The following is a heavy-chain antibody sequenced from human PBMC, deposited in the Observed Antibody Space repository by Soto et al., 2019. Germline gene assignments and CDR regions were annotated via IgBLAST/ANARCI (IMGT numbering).Heavy chain of an antibody. CDR1: GGSISSGGYY. V-gene: IGHV4-31*03. D-gene: IGHD4-4*01. CDR3: ARDYSNSSFNWFDP. J-gene: IGHJ5*02. Sequence: SETLSLTCTVSGGSISSGGYYWSWIRHHPGKGLEWIGYIYYSGSTYYNPSLKSRVTISVDTSKNQFSLKLSSVTAADTAVYYCARDYSNSSFNWFDPWGQGTLVTVSS. CDR2: IYYSGST.